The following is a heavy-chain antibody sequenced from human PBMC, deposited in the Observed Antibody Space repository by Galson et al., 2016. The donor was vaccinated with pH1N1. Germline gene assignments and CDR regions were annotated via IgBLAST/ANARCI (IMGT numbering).Heavy chain of an antibody. D-gene: IGHD6-13*01. V-gene: IGHV3-7*01. J-gene: IGHJ4*02. CDR1: GFTVSSNY. Sequence: SLRLSCAASGFTVSSNYMSRVRQAPGRGLEWVANINQDGSQKYYVDSVKGRFTISRDNAKNSVYLQMNSLRVEDTAVYYCVRAIAAAASYWGQGTLVTVSS. CDR2: INQDGSQK. CDR3: VRAIAAAASY.